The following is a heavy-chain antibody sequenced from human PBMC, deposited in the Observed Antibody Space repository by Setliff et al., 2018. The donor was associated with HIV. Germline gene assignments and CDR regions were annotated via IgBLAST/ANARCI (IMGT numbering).Heavy chain of an antibody. J-gene: IGHJ5*02. CDR2: VCPGDSDS. CDR3: ARLSLIAAAGKDNWFDP. CDR1: GFTFTNYW. Sequence: PGESLKISCQGSGFTFTNYWIGWVRQMPGKGLEWIGIVCPGDSDSRYSPSFQGQVTISADKSISTAYLQWSSLKASDTAMYYCARLSLIAAAGKDNWFDPWGQGTLVTVSS. V-gene: IGHV5-51*01. D-gene: IGHD6-13*01.